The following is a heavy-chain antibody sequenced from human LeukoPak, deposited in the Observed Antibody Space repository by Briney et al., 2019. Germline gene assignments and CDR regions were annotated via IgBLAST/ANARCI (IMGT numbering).Heavy chain of an antibody. Sequence: PSQTLSLTCAVSGGSISSGGYSWSWIRQPPGKGLEWIGYIYHSGSTYYNPSLKSRVTISVDRSKNQFSLKLSSVTAADAAVYYCARSAYYDFWSGPSSNWFDPWGQGTLVTVSS. CDR1: GGSISSGGYS. J-gene: IGHJ5*02. CDR3: ARSAYYDFWSGPSSNWFDP. CDR2: IYHSGST. V-gene: IGHV4-30-2*01. D-gene: IGHD3-3*01.